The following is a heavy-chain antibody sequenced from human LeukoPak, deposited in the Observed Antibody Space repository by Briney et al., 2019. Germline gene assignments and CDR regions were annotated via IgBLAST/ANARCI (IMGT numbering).Heavy chain of an antibody. J-gene: IGHJ6*02. D-gene: IGHD3-9*01. CDR2: TYYRSKWYK. Sequence: SQTLSLTCAISGDSVSGNRAAWNWIRQSPSRGLQWLGRTYYRSKWYKDYALSVKSRISINADTSQNQFSLQLNSVTPEDTAVYYCARGDYDILTGYVSHYYALDVWGQGTTVTVSS. CDR1: GDSVSGNRAA. V-gene: IGHV6-1*01. CDR3: ARGDYDILTGYVSHYYALDV.